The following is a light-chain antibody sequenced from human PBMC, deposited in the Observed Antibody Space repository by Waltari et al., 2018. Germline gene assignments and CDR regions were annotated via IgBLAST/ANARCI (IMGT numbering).Light chain of an antibody. CDR3: QQYYSTPPS. CDR1: VFYRFNNNNL. Sequence: VFYRFNNNNLLAWYQQKPGQPPKLLIYWASTRESGVPDRFSGSGSGTDFTLTISSPQAEDVAVYYCQQYYSTPPSFGGGTKVEIK. V-gene: IGKV4-1*01. CDR2: WAS. J-gene: IGKJ4*01.